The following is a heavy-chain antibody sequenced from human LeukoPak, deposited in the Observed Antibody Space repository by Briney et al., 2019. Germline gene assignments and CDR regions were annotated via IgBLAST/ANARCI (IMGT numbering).Heavy chain of an antibody. CDR2: INTNSGGT. J-gene: IGHJ3*02. D-gene: IGHD2-8*02. V-gene: IGHV1-2*02. Sequence: ASVKVSCKASGYTFTGYFMHWVRQAPGQGLQWMGWINTNSGGTNYAQKFQGRVTMTRDTSISTAYMELSRLRSDDTAVYYCAKICTGASCYPGAFDIWGQGTMVTVSS. CDR1: GYTFTGYF. CDR3: AKICTGASCYPGAFDI.